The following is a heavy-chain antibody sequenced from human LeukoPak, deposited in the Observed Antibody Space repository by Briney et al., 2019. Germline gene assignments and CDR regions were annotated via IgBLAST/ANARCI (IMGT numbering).Heavy chain of an antibody. Sequence: GASVKVSCKASGGTFGSYAFTWVQQAPGQGLEWMGGIIPIFGTADYAQKFQGRVTITADESTSTAYMELSSLRSEDTAVYYCARAPTTVLTYSYYYMDVWGKGTTVTVSS. J-gene: IGHJ6*03. CDR1: GGTFGSYA. V-gene: IGHV1-69*13. CDR2: IIPIFGTA. CDR3: ARAPTTVLTYSYYYMDV. D-gene: IGHD4-23*01.